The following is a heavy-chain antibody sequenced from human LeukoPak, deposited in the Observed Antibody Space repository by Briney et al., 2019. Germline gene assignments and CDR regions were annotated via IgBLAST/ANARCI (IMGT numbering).Heavy chain of an antibody. D-gene: IGHD6-6*01. CDR2: IYYSGNT. J-gene: IGHJ4*02. CDR3: ARSRIAARPDEFDY. Sequence: PSETLSLTCTVFGGSISSSSYYWGWIRQPPGKGLVWIGSIYYSGNTYYNPSLKSRVTISVDTSKSQFSLKLSSVTAADTAVYYCARSRIAARPDEFDYWGQGTLVTVSS. V-gene: IGHV4-39*01. CDR1: GGSISSSSYY.